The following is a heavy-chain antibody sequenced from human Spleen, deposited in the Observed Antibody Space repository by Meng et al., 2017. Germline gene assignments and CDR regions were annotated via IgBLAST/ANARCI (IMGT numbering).Heavy chain of an antibody. D-gene: IGHD1-26*01. CDR1: GVTFSSYA. V-gene: IGHV3-23*01. J-gene: IGHJ4*02. CDR2: ISSYGDGT. Sequence: GESLKISCVTSGVTFSSYAMSWARQAPGKGLEWVSTISSYGDGTHYADSVKGRFTISRDNDKNTVFLQMNNLRAEDTAVYYCARDGAGATPTLMAYWGQGTLVTVSS. CDR3: ARDGAGATPTLMAY.